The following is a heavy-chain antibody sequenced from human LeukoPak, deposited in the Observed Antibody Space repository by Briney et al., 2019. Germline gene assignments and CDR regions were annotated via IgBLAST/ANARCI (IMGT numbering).Heavy chain of an antibody. CDR1: GFSFSSYA. CDR3: AKDFGLPSSSIYYGMDV. D-gene: IGHD6-6*01. J-gene: IGHJ6*02. CDR2: ISYDGSNK. V-gene: IGHV3-30*18. Sequence: PGGSLRLSCAASGFSFSSYAMTWVRQAPGKGLEWVAVISYDGSNKYYADSVKGRFTISRDNSKNTLYLQMNSLRAEDTAVYYCAKDFGLPSSSIYYGMDVWGQGTTVTVSS.